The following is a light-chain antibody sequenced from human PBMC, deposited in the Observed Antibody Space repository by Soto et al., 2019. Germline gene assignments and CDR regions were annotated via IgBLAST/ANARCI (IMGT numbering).Light chain of an antibody. Sequence: QSALTQPPSASGSPGQSVTISCTGTSSDVGAYNYVSWYQQLPGKAPKLIIYEVSKRPSGVPDRFSGSKSGNTASLTVSGLQAEHEADYYCTSYAGTYSFFYVFGTGTKVTVL. CDR3: TSYAGTYSFFYV. CDR1: SSDVGAYNY. J-gene: IGLJ1*01. CDR2: EVS. V-gene: IGLV2-8*01.